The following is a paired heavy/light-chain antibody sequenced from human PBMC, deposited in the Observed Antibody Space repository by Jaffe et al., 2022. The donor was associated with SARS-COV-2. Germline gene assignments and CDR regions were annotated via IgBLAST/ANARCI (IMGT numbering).Heavy chain of an antibody. CDR1: GYTFTTYD. CDR3: ARDGVVGPTRLLDS. V-gene: IGHV1-8*01. CDR2: MNPNTGNT. J-gene: IGHJ4*02. Sequence: QVQLVQSGAEVKKPGASVKVSCKASGYTFTTYDINWVRQATGQGLEWMGWMNPNTGNTGYGQNFQGRVTMTRNTSISTAYMELSSLRSEDTAMYYCARDGVVGPTRLLDSWGQGTLVTVSS. D-gene: IGHD1-26*01.
Light chain of an antibody. V-gene: IGKV1-5*03. CDR1: QSISSW. CDR2: KAS. CDR3: QQYNSYSTWT. J-gene: IGKJ1*01. Sequence: DIQMTQSPSTLSAVVGDRVTITCRASQSISSWLAWYQQKPGKAPKLLIYKASSLESGVPSRFSGSGSGTEFTLTISSLQPDDFATYYCQQYNSYSTWTFGQGTKVEIK.